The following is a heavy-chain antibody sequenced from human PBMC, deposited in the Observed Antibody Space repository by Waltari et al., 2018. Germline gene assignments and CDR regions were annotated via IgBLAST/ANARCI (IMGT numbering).Heavy chain of an antibody. V-gene: IGHV4-31*03. Sequence: QVQLQESGPGLVKPSQTLSLTCTVSGGSISSGGYYWSWIRQHPGKGLEWIGYIYYSGSTYYNPSRKSRVTISVDTSKNQFSLKLSSVTAADTAAYYCARDSSSFLYFDYWGQGTLVTVSS. CDR3: ARDSSSFLYFDY. CDR2: IYYSGST. CDR1: GGSISSGGYY. D-gene: IGHD6-6*01. J-gene: IGHJ4*02.